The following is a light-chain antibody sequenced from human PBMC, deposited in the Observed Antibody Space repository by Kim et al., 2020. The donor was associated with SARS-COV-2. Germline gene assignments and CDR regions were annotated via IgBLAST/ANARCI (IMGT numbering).Light chain of an antibody. J-gene: IGLJ2*01. V-gene: IGLV3-19*01. Sequence: SSELTQDPAVYVALGQTVRITCQGDSLRSYYATWYQQKPRQAPVLVIYGRNNRPSGIPDRFSGSTSGNTASLIISGAQAEDEADFYCQSRNSGGNVVFGGGTQLTVL. CDR1: SLRSYY. CDR2: GRN. CDR3: QSRNSGGNVV.